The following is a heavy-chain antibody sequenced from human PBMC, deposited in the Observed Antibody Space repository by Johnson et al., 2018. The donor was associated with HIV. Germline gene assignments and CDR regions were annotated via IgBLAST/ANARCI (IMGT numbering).Heavy chain of an antibody. D-gene: IGHD2-15*01. CDR2: ITKDGMNE. V-gene: IGHV3-30*04. Sequence: QVQLVESGGGVVQPGRSLRLSCAASGFTFSRYAMHWVRQAPGQGLEWVAFITKDGMNEYYADSVSARFTISRDNSKITLYLQMNSLRAEDTAVYYCARSKDCSGGSCPDGFDIWGQGTMVIVS. CDR1: GFTFSRYA. J-gene: IGHJ3*02. CDR3: ARSKDCSGGSCPDGFDI.